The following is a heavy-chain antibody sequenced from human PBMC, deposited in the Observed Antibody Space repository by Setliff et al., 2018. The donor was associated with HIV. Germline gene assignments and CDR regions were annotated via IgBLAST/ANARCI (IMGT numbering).Heavy chain of an antibody. CDR2: ISSRGTTI. Sequence: GGSLRLSCAASRFTFSDYYMSWIRQAPGKGLEWVSYISSRGTTIYYAGSVKGRFTISRDNAKNSLYLQMNSLRAEDTAVYYCARASLRYCTSTSCPRVYAFDIWGQGTMVTVSS. CDR3: ARASLRYCTSTSCPRVYAFDI. CDR1: RFTFSDYY. D-gene: IGHD2-2*01. V-gene: IGHV3-11*01. J-gene: IGHJ3*02.